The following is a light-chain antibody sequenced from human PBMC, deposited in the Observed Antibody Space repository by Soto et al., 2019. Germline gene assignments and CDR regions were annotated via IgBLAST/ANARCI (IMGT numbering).Light chain of an antibody. CDR3: QQYYHWPRT. V-gene: IGKV3D-15*01. CDR1: QSISRN. J-gene: IGKJ1*01. Sequence: IVLTQSPATLSVSPGERVALSCRASQSISRNLAWYQQKPGQAPRLLIYGASTRATGIPARFSGSGSGTDFNLTISSLQSEDFAVYYCQQYYHWPRTFGQGTKVDI. CDR2: GAS.